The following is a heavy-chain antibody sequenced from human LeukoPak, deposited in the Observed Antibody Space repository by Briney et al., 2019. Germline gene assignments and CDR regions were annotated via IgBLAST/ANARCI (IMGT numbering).Heavy chain of an antibody. V-gene: IGHV4-34*01. Sequence: SETLSLTCAVYGGSFSGYYWSWIRQPPGKGLEWIGEINHSGSTNYNPSLKSRATISVDTSKNQFSLKLSSVTAADTAVYYCATHLAAAVVRDWFDPWGQGTLVTVSS. CDR2: INHSGST. CDR3: ATHLAAAVVRDWFDP. J-gene: IGHJ5*02. D-gene: IGHD6-13*01. CDR1: GGSFSGYY.